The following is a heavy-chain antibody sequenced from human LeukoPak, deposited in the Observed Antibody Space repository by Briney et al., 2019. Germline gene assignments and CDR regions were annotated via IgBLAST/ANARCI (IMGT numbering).Heavy chain of an antibody. CDR2: ISGSGGST. V-gene: IGHV3-23*01. D-gene: IGHD2-2*02. Sequence: GGSLRLSCAASGFTFSSHAMSWVRQAPGKGLEWVSAISGSGGSTYYADSVKGRFTISRDNSKNTLYLQMNSLRAEDTAVYYCAKSRYCSSTSCYIAGAFDIWGQGTMVTVSS. CDR3: AKSRYCSSTSCYIAGAFDI. CDR1: GFTFSSHA. J-gene: IGHJ3*02.